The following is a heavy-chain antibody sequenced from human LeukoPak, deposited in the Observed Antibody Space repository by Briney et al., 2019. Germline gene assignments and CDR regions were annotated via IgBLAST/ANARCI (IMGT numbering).Heavy chain of an antibody. CDR2: INEDGSDK. J-gene: IGHJ4*02. Sequence: HPGGSLRLSCAASGFTFGSYWMSWVRQAPGKGLEWVANINEDGSDKHCVDSVKGRFTISRDNAESSVFLQMNSLRAEDTAIYYCARDDRLGYWGQGTLVTVSS. CDR1: GFTFGSYW. D-gene: IGHD3-10*01. CDR3: ARDDRLGY. V-gene: IGHV3-7*05.